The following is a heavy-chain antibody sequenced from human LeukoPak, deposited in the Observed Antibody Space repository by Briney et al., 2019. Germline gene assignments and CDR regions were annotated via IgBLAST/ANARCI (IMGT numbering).Heavy chain of an antibody. CDR1: GGTFSSYA. CDR2: IIPIFGTA. D-gene: IGHD6-19*01. V-gene: IGHV1-69*06. Sequence: ASVKVSCKASGGTFSSYAISWVRQAPGQGLEWMGGIIPIFGTANYAQKFQGRVTITADKSTSTAYMELSSLRSEDTAVYYCARDRGSGWYNYYYYMDVWGKGTTVTVSS. J-gene: IGHJ6*03. CDR3: ARDRGSGWYNYYYYMDV.